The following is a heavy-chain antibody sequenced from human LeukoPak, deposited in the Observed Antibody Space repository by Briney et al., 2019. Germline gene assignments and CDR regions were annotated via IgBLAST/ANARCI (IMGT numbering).Heavy chain of an antibody. V-gene: IGHV1-2*02. CDR3: ARVNTDDSRVDYYGMDV. D-gene: IGHD3-3*01. CDR2: INPNSGGT. Sequence: GASVKVSCKASGYTFTGYYMHWVRQAPGQGLEWMGWINPNSGGTNYAQKFQGRVTMTRDTSISTAYMELSRLRSDDTAVYYCARVNTDDSRVDYYGMDVWGQGTTVTVSS. CDR1: GYTFTGYY. J-gene: IGHJ6*02.